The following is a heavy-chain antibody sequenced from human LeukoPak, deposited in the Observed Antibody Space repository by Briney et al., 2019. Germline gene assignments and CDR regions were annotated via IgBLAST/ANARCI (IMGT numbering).Heavy chain of an antibody. D-gene: IGHD3-22*01. J-gene: IGHJ1*01. V-gene: IGHV3-11*04. Sequence: GGSLRLSCAASGFTFSDYNMRWIRQAPGKGLEWVSSISRSGSTKYYADSVKGRFTISRDNAKNSLYLQMNSLRAEDTAIYYCARVDYDRSGEDANAEYFQHWGQGTLVTVSS. CDR1: GFTFSDYN. CDR3: ARVDYDRSGEDANAEYFQH. CDR2: ISRSGSTK.